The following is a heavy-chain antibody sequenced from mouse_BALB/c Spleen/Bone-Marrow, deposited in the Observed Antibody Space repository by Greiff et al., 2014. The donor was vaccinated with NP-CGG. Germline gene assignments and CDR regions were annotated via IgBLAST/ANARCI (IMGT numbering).Heavy chain of an antibody. J-gene: IGHJ1*01. V-gene: IGHV5-17*02. Sequence: EVKLVESGGGLVQPGGSRKLSCAASGFTFSSFGMHWVRQAPEKGLEWVAYISSGSTAICYADTVKGRFTISRDNPKNTLFLQMTSLRSEDTAVYYCARGGNWDDFDVWGAGTTVTVSS. CDR3: ARGGNWDDFDV. CDR1: GFTFSSFG. D-gene: IGHD4-1*01. CDR2: ISSGSTAI.